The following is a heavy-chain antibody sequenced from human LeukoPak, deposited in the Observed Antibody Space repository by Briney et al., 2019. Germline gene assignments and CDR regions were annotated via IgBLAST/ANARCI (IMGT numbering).Heavy chain of an antibody. V-gene: IGHV3-7*03. J-gene: IGHJ5*02. CDR1: GFSFSGYW. D-gene: IGHD3-3*02. Sequence: GGSLRLSCAASGFSFSGYWMDWVRQAPGKGLEWVANIKQDGSDIYYVDSVKGRFTISRDNAKNSLYLQMNSLRAEDTAVYYCARQLARGWFDPWGQGTLVTVSS. CDR2: IKQDGSDI. CDR3: ARQLARGWFDP.